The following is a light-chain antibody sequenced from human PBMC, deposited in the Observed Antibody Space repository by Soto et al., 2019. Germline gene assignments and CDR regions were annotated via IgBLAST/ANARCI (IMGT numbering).Light chain of an antibody. CDR1: QSVHSNY. Sequence: EVVLTQSPGTRSLSPGERATLSCRASQSVHSNYLAWYQQRPGQAPRLLIYGASSRATGIPDRFSGSGSGTDFTLTINRLAPEDFAVYFCQQYGGSPLTFGGGTKVDIK. CDR3: QQYGGSPLT. J-gene: IGKJ4*01. V-gene: IGKV3-20*01. CDR2: GAS.